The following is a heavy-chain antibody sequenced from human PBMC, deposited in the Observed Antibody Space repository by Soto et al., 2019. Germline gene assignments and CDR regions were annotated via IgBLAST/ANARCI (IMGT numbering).Heavy chain of an antibody. CDR1: GFTFSSYG. D-gene: IGHD6-19*01. CDR2: ISYDGSNK. Sequence: QVQLVESGGGVVQPGRTLRLSCAASGFTFSSYGMHWVRQAPGKGLEWVAVISYDGSNKYYADSVKGRFTISRDNSKNTLYLQMNRLRAEDKAVYYCAKDRAVAGTDYYYSGMDVWGQGTTVTVSS. V-gene: IGHV3-30*18. CDR3: AKDRAVAGTDYYYSGMDV. J-gene: IGHJ6*02.